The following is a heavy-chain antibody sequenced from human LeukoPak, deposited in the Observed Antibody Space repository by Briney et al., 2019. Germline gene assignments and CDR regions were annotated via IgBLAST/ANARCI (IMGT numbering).Heavy chain of an antibody. CDR2: ISFGGGHI. Sequence: GGSLRLSCVASRFTFGSYSMTWVRRAPGTGLEGVSCISFGGGHIFYTDSVKGRFTIFRDDSKNSLYLEMNSLRAEDTAVYFCARIVLTPPYGMDVWGQGTTVTVSS. CDR3: ARIVLTPPYGMDV. D-gene: IGHD2/OR15-2a*01. V-gene: IGHV3-21*01. CDR1: RFTFGSYS. J-gene: IGHJ6*02.